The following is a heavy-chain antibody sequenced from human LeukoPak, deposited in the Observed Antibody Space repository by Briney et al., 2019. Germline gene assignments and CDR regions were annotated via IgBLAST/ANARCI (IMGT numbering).Heavy chain of an antibody. CDR3: AKDLSLTA. D-gene: IGHD1-14*01. CDR1: GFTFSSSA. J-gene: IGHJ5*02. CDR2: ISNSGGSA. V-gene: IGHV3-23*01. Sequence: GGSLRLSCAASGFTFSSSAMSWVRQASGKGLEWVSVISNSGGSAYYADSVKGRFTISRDNSKNTLYLQMNSLRAEDTAVYYCAKDLSLTAWGQGTVVTVSS.